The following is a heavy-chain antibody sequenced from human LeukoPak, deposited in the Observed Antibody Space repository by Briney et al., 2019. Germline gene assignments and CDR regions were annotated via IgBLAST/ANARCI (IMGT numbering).Heavy chain of an antibody. J-gene: IGHJ5*01. CDR1: GFSFDDYA. D-gene: IGHD3-22*01. Sequence: GGSLRLSCAAPGFSFDDYAIHWVRQAPVKGLEWVSLISGDGGSTFYADSVKGRFTISRDNSKNSLYLQMSSLRSEDTALYYCARESDSSGWYDSWGQGTLVTVSS. CDR2: ISGDGGST. CDR3: ARESDSSGWYDS. V-gene: IGHV3-43*02.